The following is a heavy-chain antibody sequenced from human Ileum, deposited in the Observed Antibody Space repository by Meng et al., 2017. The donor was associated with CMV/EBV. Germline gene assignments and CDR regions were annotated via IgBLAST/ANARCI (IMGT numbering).Heavy chain of an antibody. V-gene: IGHV1-69*05. D-gene: IGHD3-3*01. CDR1: GGTFRNYA. CDR2: IIPTFGAP. CDR3: AVDFWSGYYTTLDY. Sequence: SGGTFRNYAFSWVRQAPGQGLEWMGGIIPTFGAPNYAQKFEGRVTVTTDESTSTAYMELTNLRSEDTAMYYCAVDFWSGYYTTLDYWGQGTLVTVSS. J-gene: IGHJ4*02.